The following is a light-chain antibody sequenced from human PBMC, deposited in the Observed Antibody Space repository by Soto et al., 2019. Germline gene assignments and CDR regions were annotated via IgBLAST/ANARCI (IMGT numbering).Light chain of an antibody. CDR2: EVS. J-gene: IGLJ3*02. CDR1: SSDFGGYNY. V-gene: IGLV2-8*01. CDR3: SSYAGTNSWV. Sequence: QSVLTQPPSASGSPGQSVTISCTGTSSDFGGYNYVSWYQQHPGKAPKLMIYEVSKRPSGVPDRFSGSKSGNAASLTVSGLQAEDEADYYCSSYAGTNSWVFGGGTKLTVL.